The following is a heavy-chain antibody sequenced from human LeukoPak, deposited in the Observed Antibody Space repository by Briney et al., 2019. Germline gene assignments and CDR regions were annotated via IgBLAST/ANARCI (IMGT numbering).Heavy chain of an antibody. V-gene: IGHV5-51*01. D-gene: IGHD3-22*01. CDR2: IYPGGSDT. Sequence: GGSLRISCKGSGYIFSSYWIGWARQVPGKGLEWMGIIYPGGSDTRYSPPFQGQVTISADKSISTAYVQWNSLRASDTAMYYCARHQYYYDTRAYYIDYWGQGTLVTVSS. CDR1: GYIFSSYW. J-gene: IGHJ4*02. CDR3: ARHQYYYDTRAYYIDY.